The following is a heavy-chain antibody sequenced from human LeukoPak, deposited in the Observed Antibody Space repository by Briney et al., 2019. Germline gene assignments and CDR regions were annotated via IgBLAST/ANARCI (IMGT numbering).Heavy chain of an antibody. V-gene: IGHV1-69*13. CDR2: IIPIFGTA. J-gene: IGHJ4*02. CDR1: GGTFSSYA. CDR3: ARDGSSIAARRPFDY. Sequence: SVNVSCKASGGTFSSYAISWVRQARGQGLEWMGGIIPIFGTANYAQKFQGRVTITADESTSTAYMELSSLRSEDTAVYYCARDGSSIAARRPFDYWGQGTLVTVSS. D-gene: IGHD6-6*01.